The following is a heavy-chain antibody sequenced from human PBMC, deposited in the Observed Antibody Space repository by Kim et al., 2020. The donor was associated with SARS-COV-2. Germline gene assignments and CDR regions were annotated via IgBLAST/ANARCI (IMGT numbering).Heavy chain of an antibody. CDR2: INAGNGNT. CDR3: ARGWSGVHMFREVIIGDFFDY. Sequence: ASVKVSCKASGYTFTSYAMHWVRQAPGQRLEWMGWINAGNGNTKYSQKFQGRVTITRDTSASTAYMELSSLRSEDTAVYYCARGWSGVHMFREVIIGDFFDYWGQGTLVTVSS. V-gene: IGHV1-3*01. CDR1: GYTFTSYA. J-gene: IGHJ4*02. D-gene: IGHD3-10*01.